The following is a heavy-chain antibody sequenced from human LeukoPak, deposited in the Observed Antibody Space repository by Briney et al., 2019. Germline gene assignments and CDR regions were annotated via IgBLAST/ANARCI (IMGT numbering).Heavy chain of an antibody. CDR3: ARSGYCSSTSCYSDY. Sequence: PSQTLSLTCTVSGGSISSGGSYWSWIRQHPGKGLEWIGYIYYSGSTNYNPSLKSRVTISVDTSKNQFSLKLSSVTAADTAVYYCARSGYCSSTSCYSDYWGQGTLVTVSS. CDR2: IYYSGST. D-gene: IGHD2-2*01. V-gene: IGHV4-61*08. CDR1: GGSISSGGSY. J-gene: IGHJ4*02.